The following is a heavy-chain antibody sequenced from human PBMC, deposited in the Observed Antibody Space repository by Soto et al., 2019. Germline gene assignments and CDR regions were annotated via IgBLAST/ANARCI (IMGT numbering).Heavy chain of an antibody. D-gene: IGHD2-2*01. V-gene: IGHV3-53*01. CDR1: GFSFSGKNY. Sequence: DVQLEESGGGLIQPGGSLRLSCAASGFSFSGKNYLTWVRQAPGKGLEWVSALYSSDGTYYADSVKGRFSVSRDNSKNTAYLQMNSLRAEDTAVYYCAKDRGTSIDVHRYFHYYGMDVWGQGTTVTVSS. J-gene: IGHJ6*02. CDR3: AKDRGTSIDVHRYFHYYGMDV. CDR2: LYSSDGT.